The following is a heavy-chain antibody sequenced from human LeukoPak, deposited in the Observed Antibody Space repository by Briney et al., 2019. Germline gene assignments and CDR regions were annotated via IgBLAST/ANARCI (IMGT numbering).Heavy chain of an antibody. CDR3: AARKVRGVWFYLDY. CDR1: GFTVSAYA. V-gene: IGHV3-23*01. CDR2: IYDDNT. D-gene: IGHD3-10*01. J-gene: IGHJ4*02. Sequence: GSLRPSCAASGFTVSAYAMAWVRQAPGKGLEWVSTIYDDNTYYADSVKGRFAISTDNSKNTLYLQMNSLRVEDTAVYFCAARKVRGVWFYLDYWGQGTLVTVSS.